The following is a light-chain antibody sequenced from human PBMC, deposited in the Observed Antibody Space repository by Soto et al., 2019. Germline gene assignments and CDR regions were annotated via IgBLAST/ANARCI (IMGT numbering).Light chain of an antibody. CDR2: KDS. CDR1: ALPKQY. V-gene: IGLV3-25*03. J-gene: IGLJ2*01. CDR3: QSADSSGTYKAV. Sequence: SYELTQPPSVSVSPGQTARITCSGDALPKQYAYWYQQKPGQAPVLVIYKDSERPSGIPERFSGSSSGTTVTLTISGVQAEDEAYYYCQSADSSGTYKAVFGGGTKVTVL.